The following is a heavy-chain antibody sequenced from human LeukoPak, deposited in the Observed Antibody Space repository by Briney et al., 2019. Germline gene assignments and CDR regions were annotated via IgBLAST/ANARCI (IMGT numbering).Heavy chain of an antibody. CDR1: GYTFTGYY. D-gene: IGHD3-3*01. V-gene: IGHV1-2*02. J-gene: IGHJ6*02. Sequence: GASVKVSCKASGYTFTGYYMHWVRQAPGQGLEWMGWINPNSGGTNYAQKFQGRVTISRDNAKNSLYLQMNSLRAEDTAVYYCARDGVRAGYDFWSYSYYYGMDVWGQGTTVTVSS. CDR2: INPNSGGT. CDR3: ARDGVRAGYDFWSYSYYYGMDV.